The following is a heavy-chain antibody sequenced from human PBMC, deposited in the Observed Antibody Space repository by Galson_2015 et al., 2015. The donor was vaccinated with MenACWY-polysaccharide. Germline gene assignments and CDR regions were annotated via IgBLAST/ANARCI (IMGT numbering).Heavy chain of an antibody. V-gene: IGHV3-74*01. Sequence: SLRLSCAASGFTFSSYWMHWVRQVPGKGLVWVSRISSDGSSTSYADSVKGRFTISRDNAKNTLHLQMNSLRVEDTAVYYCARVQGGYSKDWHQPYYVDYWGQGTLVTVSA. J-gene: IGHJ4*02. CDR2: ISSDGSST. CDR3: ARVQGGYSKDWHQPYYVDY. D-gene: IGHD6-13*01. CDR1: GFTFSSYW.